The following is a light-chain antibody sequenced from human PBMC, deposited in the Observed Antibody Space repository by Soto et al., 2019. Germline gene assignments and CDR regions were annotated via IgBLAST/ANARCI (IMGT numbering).Light chain of an antibody. Sequence: QSVLTQPPSASGSPGQSVTISCTGTSSDVGGYNYVSWYQQHPGKAPKLMIYEVTKRPSGVPDRFSGSKSGNTASLTVSGLRAEDGADYYCSSYAGSNIYVFGTGTKVTVL. CDR3: SSYAGSNIYV. V-gene: IGLV2-8*01. J-gene: IGLJ1*01. CDR1: SSDVGGYNY. CDR2: EVT.